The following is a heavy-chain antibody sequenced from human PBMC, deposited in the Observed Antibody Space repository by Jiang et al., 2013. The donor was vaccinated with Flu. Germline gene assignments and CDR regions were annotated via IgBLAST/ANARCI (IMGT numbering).Heavy chain of an antibody. Sequence: GPGLVKPSETLSLTCAVSGYSISSGYYWGWIRQPPGKGLEWIGSIYHSGSTYYNPSLKSRVTISVDTSKNQFSLKLSSVTAADTAVYYCARVLTGDAFDIWGQGTMVTVSS. CDR2: IYHSGST. V-gene: IGHV4-38-2*01. CDR1: GYSISSGYY. D-gene: IGHD1-14*01. CDR3: ARVLTGDAFDI. J-gene: IGHJ3*02.